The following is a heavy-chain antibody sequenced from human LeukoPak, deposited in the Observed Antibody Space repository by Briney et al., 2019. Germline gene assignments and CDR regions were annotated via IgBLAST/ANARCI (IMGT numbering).Heavy chain of an antibody. J-gene: IGHJ3*02. CDR3: ARDKGELLWSDAFDI. D-gene: IGHD1-26*01. Sequence: ASLKVSCKASGYTFTGYYMHWVRQAPGQGLEWMGWINPNSGGTHYAQKFQGRVTMTKDTSISTAYMELSRLRSDDTAVYYCARDKGELLWSDAFDIWGQGTMVTVSS. V-gene: IGHV1-2*02. CDR2: INPNSGGT. CDR1: GYTFTGYY.